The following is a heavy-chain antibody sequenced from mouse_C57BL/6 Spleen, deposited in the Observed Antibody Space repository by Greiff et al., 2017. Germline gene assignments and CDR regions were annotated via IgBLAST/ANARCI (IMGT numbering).Heavy chain of an antibody. CDR3: ARPFLTAFFDY. CDR1: GYTFTSYW. Sequence: QVQLQQPGAELVKPGASVKLSCKASGYTFTSYWMHWVKQRPGQGLEWIGMIHPNSGSTNYNEKFKSKATLTVDKSSSTAYMQLSSLTSEDSAVYYCARPFLTAFFDYWGQGTTLTVSS. CDR2: IHPNSGST. D-gene: IGHD4-1*01. V-gene: IGHV1-64*01. J-gene: IGHJ2*01.